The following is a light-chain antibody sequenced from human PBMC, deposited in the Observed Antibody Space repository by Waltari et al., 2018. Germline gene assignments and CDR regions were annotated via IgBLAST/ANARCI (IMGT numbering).Light chain of an antibody. Sequence: DIVMTQSPDSLAVSLGERATINCKSSQSVLYSSNNKNYLAWYQQKPGQPPKLLIYWASTRESGVPDRVSGSGSGTDFTLTISSLQAEDVAVYYCQQYSTPPWTFGQGTKVEIK. CDR1: QSVLYSSNNKNY. CDR3: QQYSTPPWT. CDR2: WAS. V-gene: IGKV4-1*01. J-gene: IGKJ1*01.